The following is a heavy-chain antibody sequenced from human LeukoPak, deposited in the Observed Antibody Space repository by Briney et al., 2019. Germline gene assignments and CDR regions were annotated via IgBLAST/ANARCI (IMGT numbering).Heavy chain of an antibody. V-gene: IGHV5-51*01. CDR3: ARHVLAVAGDYYYYYMDV. J-gene: IGHJ6*03. CDR1: GYSFTSYW. D-gene: IGHD6-19*01. CDR2: IYPGDSDT. Sequence: GESLKISCKGSGYSFTSYWIGWVRQMPGKGLEWMGIIYPGDSDTRYSPSFQGQVTISADKSISTAYLQWSSLKASDTAMYYCARHVLAVAGDYYYYYMDVWGKGTTVTVSS.